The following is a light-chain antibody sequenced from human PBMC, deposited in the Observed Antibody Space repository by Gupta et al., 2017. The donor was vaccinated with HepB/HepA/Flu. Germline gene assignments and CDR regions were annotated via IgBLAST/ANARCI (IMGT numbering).Light chain of an antibody. CDR2: YKSDSDK. CDR3: MIWNISAWV. CDR1: SALYVGTYR. Sequence: QAILTQPSSLSAPPGASASLTCTLQSALYVGTYRIYWYQQKPGSPPQYLLRYKSDSDKQQASGVPSRFSGSKDASANAGILGISGLQYEDEDDYYCMIWNISAWVFGGGTKLTVL. J-gene: IGLJ3*02. V-gene: IGLV5-45*02.